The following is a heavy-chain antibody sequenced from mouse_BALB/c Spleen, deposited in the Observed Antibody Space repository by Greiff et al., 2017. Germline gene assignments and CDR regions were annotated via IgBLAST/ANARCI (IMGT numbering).Heavy chain of an antibody. CDR1: GYSITSGYY. Sequence: EVKLQESGPGLVKPSQSLSLTCSVTGYSITSGYYWNWIRQFPGNKLEWMGYISYDGSNNYNPSLKNRISITRDTSKNQFFLKLNSVTTEDTATYYCASQGLDWYFDVWGAGTTVTVSS. CDR2: ISYDGSN. J-gene: IGHJ1*01. D-gene: IGHD2-4*01. CDR3: ASQGLDWYFDV. V-gene: IGHV3-6*02.